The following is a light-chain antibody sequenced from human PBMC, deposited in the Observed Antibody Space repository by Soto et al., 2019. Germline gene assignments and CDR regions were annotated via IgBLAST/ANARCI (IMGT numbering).Light chain of an antibody. Sequence: QSELAQPASVSVSPGQSITISCTRTSSDVGAYDFVSWYQQHPDKAPKLMIYEVSNRPSGVSYRFSGSKSVNTATLTISGLQAEDEADYYCSSYTTSSTRVFGNGTKVTVL. J-gene: IGLJ1*01. CDR1: SSDVGAYDF. V-gene: IGLV2-14*03. CDR3: SSYTTSSTRV. CDR2: EVS.